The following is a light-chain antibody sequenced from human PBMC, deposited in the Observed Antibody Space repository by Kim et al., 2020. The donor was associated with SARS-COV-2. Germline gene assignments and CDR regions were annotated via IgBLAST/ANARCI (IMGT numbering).Light chain of an antibody. Sequence: PGKTARITCGGNNIGSKSVNWYQHKPGQAPVLVIYYDSDRPSGIPERFSGSNSGNTATLTISRVEAGDEADYYCQVWDSSSDHVVFGGGTQLTVL. CDR3: QVWDSSSDHVV. CDR2: YDS. V-gene: IGLV3-21*04. CDR1: NIGSKS. J-gene: IGLJ2*01.